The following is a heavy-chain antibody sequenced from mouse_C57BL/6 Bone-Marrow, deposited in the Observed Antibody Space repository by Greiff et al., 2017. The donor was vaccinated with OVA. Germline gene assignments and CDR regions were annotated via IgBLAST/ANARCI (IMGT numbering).Heavy chain of an antibody. CDR1: GFTFSSYA. Sequence: DVQLVESGGGLVKPGGSLKLSCAASGFTFSSYAMSWVRQTPEKRLEWVATISDGGSYTYYPDNVKGRFTISRDNAKNNLYLQMSHLKSEDTAMYYCARGGYGSSYWFAYWGQGTLVTVSA. V-gene: IGHV5-4*01. CDR3: ARGGYGSSYWFAY. D-gene: IGHD1-1*01. CDR2: ISDGGSYT. J-gene: IGHJ3*01.